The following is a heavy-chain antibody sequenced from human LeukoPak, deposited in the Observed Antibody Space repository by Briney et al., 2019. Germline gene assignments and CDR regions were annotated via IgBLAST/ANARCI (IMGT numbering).Heavy chain of an antibody. J-gene: IGHJ4*02. Sequence: PSETLSLTCTVSGGSISSSTYHWGWIRQPPGKGLEWIGTIYYSGTTYYNPSLKSPVTISVDTSKNQFSLKLTSVTAADTAVYYCARQEYSNSYFDHWGRGTLVTVSS. CDR3: ARQEYSNSYFDH. CDR2: IYYSGTT. V-gene: IGHV4-39*01. D-gene: IGHD6-6*01. CDR1: GGSISSSTYH.